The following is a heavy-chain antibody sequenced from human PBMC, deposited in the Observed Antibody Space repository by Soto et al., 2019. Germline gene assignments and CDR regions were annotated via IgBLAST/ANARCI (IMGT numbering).Heavy chain of an antibody. D-gene: IGHD5-12*01. CDR2: ISGSGGST. CDR3: AKGYSGYDYFDY. CDR1: GFSFSSYA. Sequence: RLSCAPSGFSFSSYAMSWVRQAPGKGLEWVSAISGSGGSTYYADSVKGRFTISRDNSKNTLYLQMNSLRAEDTAVYYCAKGYSGYDYFDYWGQGTLVTVSS. V-gene: IGHV3-23*01. J-gene: IGHJ4*02.